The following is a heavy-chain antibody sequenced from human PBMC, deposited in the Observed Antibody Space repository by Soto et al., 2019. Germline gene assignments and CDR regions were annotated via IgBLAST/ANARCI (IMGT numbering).Heavy chain of an antibody. J-gene: IGHJ4*02. CDR2: INTYNGNT. Sequence: QVQLVQSGAEVKKPGASVKVSCKSSGYPFTTYGISWVRQAPGQGLEWMGWINTYNGNTNYAQKLQGRVTMTTDTPKSTAYMEVRSLRSDDTAVYYCAREGASGRGGLDYWGQGTLVTVSS. CDR1: GYPFTTYG. V-gene: IGHV1-18*01. D-gene: IGHD6-19*01. CDR3: AREGASGRGGLDY.